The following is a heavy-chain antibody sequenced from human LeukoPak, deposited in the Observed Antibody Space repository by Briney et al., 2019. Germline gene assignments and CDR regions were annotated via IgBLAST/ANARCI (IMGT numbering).Heavy chain of an antibody. D-gene: IGHD1-14*01. CDR3: AAERYTDGCCWFDP. V-gene: IGHV1-58*01. Sequence: AAVNVSCKASGFTLSTSTVQWVRQAGGQGLEGMGWAVLSRGETRYAQKYHERVTITWDMSTSTVYMEVNNLRSEDTAVYYCAAERYTDGCCWFDPWGQGTLVTVSS. J-gene: IGHJ5*02. CDR2: AVLSRGET. CDR1: GFTLSTST.